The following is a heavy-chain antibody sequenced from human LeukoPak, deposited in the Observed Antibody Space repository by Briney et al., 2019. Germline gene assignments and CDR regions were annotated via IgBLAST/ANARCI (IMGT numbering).Heavy chain of an antibody. CDR1: GGSISSYY. J-gene: IGHJ4*02. CDR3: ALYYYDSSGYFMGAY. Sequence: SETLSLTCTVSGGSISSYYWSWIRQPPGKGLEWIGYIYYSGSTNYNPSLKSRVTISVDTSKNQFSLKLSSVTAADTAVYYRALYYYDSSGYFMGAYWGQGTLVTVSS. D-gene: IGHD3-22*01. V-gene: IGHV4-59*08. CDR2: IYYSGST.